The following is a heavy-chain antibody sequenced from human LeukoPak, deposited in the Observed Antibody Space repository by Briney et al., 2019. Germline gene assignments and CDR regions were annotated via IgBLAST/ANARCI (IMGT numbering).Heavy chain of an antibody. CDR1: GFTFSDYY. D-gene: IGHD2-15*01. CDR2: ISSSGSTI. Sequence: GGSLRLSCAASGFTFSDYYMSWIRQAPGKGLEWVSYISSSGSTIYYADSVKGRFTISRDNAKNSLYLQTNSLRAEDTAVYYCAREACSGGSCYSFSGPHYFDYWGQGTLVTVSS. V-gene: IGHV3-11*01. CDR3: AREACSGGSCYSFSGPHYFDY. J-gene: IGHJ4*02.